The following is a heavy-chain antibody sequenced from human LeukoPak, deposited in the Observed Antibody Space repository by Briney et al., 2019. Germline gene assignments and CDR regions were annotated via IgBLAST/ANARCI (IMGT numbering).Heavy chain of an antibody. Sequence: ASVKVSCKASGYTFTGYYMHWVRQAPGQGLEWMGWISAYNGNTNYAQKLQGRVTMTTDTSTSTAYMELRSLRSDDTAVYYCARDPSHDYGDFITSYYGMDVWGQGTTVTVSS. D-gene: IGHD4-17*01. CDR2: ISAYNGNT. J-gene: IGHJ6*02. V-gene: IGHV1-18*04. CDR3: ARDPSHDYGDFITSYYGMDV. CDR1: GYTFTGYY.